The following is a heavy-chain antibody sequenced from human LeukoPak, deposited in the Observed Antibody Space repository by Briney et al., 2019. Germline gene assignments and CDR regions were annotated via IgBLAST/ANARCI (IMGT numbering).Heavy chain of an antibody. Sequence: PGRSLRLSCAASGFTFGNHAMHWVRQAPGMGLEWVAVISYEASNKYYADSVKGRFTISRDNSKNTLYLQMNSLRAEDTAVYYCARDYLVGCTDTICYPIDYWGQGTLVTVSP. CDR1: GFTFGNHA. V-gene: IGHV3-30*01. D-gene: IGHD2-8*02. J-gene: IGHJ4*02. CDR2: ISYEASNK. CDR3: ARDYLVGCTDTICYPIDY.